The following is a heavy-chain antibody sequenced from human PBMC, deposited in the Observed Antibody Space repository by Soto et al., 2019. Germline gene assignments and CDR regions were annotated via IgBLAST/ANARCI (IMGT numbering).Heavy chain of an antibody. CDR3: ARRGGERYCSGGSCPDY. CDR1: GGSISSSSYY. J-gene: IGHJ4*02. Sequence: QLQLQESGPGLVKPSETLSLTCTVSGGSISSSSYYWGWIRQPPGKGLEWIGRIYYSGSTYYNPSLKSRVTISVDTSKTQFSLKLSSVTAADTAVYYCARRGGERYCSGGSCPDYWGQGTLVTVSS. D-gene: IGHD2-15*01. V-gene: IGHV4-39*01. CDR2: IYYSGST.